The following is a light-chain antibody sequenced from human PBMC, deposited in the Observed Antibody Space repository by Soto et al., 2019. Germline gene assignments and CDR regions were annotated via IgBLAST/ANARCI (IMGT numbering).Light chain of an antibody. Sequence: DIQMTQSPSSLSASVGDRVTITCRASQSISSYLNWYQQKPGKAPKLLLYAASSLQSGVPSRFSGSGSGTDFTLTISSLQPEDFATYYCQRSYSTPTFGQGTKLEIK. V-gene: IGKV1-39*01. CDR1: QSISSY. J-gene: IGKJ2*01. CDR2: AAS. CDR3: QRSYSTPT.